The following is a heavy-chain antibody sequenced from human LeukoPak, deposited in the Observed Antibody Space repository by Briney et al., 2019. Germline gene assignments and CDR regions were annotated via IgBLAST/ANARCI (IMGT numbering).Heavy chain of an antibody. CDR2: IRSKANSYAT. J-gene: IGHJ4*02. CDR1: GFTFSGSA. D-gene: IGHD6-19*01. V-gene: IGHV3-73*01. CDR3: TTTGIAVAGDDY. Sequence: GGSLRLSCAASGFTFSGSAMHWVRQASGKGLEWVGRIRSKANSYATAYAASVKGRFTISRDDSKNTAYLQMNSLKTEDTAVHYCTTTGIAVAGDDYWGQGTLVTVSS.